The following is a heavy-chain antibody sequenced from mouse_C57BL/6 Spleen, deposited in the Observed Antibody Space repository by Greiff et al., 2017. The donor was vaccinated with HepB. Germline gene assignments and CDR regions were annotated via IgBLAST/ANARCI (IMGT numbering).Heavy chain of an antibody. CDR1: GYSFTGYY. V-gene: IGHV1-42*01. D-gene: IGHD1-1*01. J-gene: IGHJ4*01. Sequence: VQLKQSGPELVKPGASVKISCKASGYSFTGYYMNWVKQSPEKSLEWIGEINPSTGGTTYNQKFKAKATLTVDKSSSTAYMQLKSLTSEDSAVYYCARYYYGSSYDYAMDYWGQGTSVTVSS. CDR3: ARYYYGSSYDYAMDY. CDR2: INPSTGGT.